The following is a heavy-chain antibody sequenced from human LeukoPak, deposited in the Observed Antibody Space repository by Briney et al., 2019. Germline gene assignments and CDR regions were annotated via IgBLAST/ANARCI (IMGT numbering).Heavy chain of an antibody. J-gene: IGHJ4*02. D-gene: IGHD3-9*01. Sequence: SSETLSLTCAVYGGSFSGYYWSWIRQPPGKGLEWIGEINHSGSTNYNPSLKSRVTISVDTSKNQFSLKLSSVTAADTAVYYCASRRYFDWPTNYWGQGTLVTVSS. CDR1: GGSFSGYY. V-gene: IGHV4-34*01. CDR3: ASRRYFDWPTNY. CDR2: INHSGST.